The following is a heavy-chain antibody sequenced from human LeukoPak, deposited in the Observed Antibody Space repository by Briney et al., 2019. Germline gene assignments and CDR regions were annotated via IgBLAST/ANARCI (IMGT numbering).Heavy chain of an antibody. Sequence: GGSLRLSCAASGFTFSSYWMSWVRQAPWKGLEWVANIKQDGSEKYYVDSVKGRFTISRDNAKNSLYLQMNSLRAEDTAVYYCARDIVATINNWFDPWGQGTLVTVSS. CDR2: IKQDGSEK. CDR3: ARDIVATINNWFDP. D-gene: IGHD5-12*01. V-gene: IGHV3-7*01. J-gene: IGHJ5*02. CDR1: GFTFSSYW.